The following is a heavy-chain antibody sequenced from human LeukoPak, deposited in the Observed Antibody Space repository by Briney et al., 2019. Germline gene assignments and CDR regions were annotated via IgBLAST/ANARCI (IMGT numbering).Heavy chain of an antibody. V-gene: IGHV3-23*01. CDR3: AKRLIGSSTWHTFDY. J-gene: IGHJ4*02. CDR2: ITAGGGST. D-gene: IGHD6-13*01. Sequence: GGSLRLSCAASGFTFSSYAMSWVRQAPGKGLEWVSTITAGGGSTYYAASVKGRFTISRDNSKNTLYLQVNSLRAEDTAVYYCAKRLIGSSTWHTFDYWGQGTLVTVSS. CDR1: GFTFSSYA.